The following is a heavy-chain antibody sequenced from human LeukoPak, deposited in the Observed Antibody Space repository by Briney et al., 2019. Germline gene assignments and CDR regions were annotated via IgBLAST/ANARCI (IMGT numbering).Heavy chain of an antibody. Sequence: ASVKVSCKASGGTFSSYAISWVRQAPGQGLEWMGGIIPIFGTANYAQKFQGRVTITADESTSTAYMELSSLRSEDTAVYYCARDQDYVWGTPSGYWGQGTLVTVSS. D-gene: IGHD3-16*01. V-gene: IGHV1-69*13. J-gene: IGHJ4*02. CDR1: GGTFSSYA. CDR2: IIPIFGTA. CDR3: ARDQDYVWGTPSGY.